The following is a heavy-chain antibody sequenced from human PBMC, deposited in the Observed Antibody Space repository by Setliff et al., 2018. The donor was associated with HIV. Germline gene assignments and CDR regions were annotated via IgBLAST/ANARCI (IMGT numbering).Heavy chain of an antibody. CDR2: INPRGDIT. CDR1: EYSFTDYF. D-gene: IGHD2-21*02. V-gene: IGHV1-46*01. J-gene: IGHJ4*02. CDR3: AKDFNVGGGGDCFFDN. Sequence: GASVKVSCKASEYSFTDYFVHWVRQAPGQGLEWMGIINPRGDITAYAQIFQGRVTLTRDTSTNTVYMELRSLISDDTAVYYCAKDFNVGGGGDCFFDNWGQGTLVTVSS.